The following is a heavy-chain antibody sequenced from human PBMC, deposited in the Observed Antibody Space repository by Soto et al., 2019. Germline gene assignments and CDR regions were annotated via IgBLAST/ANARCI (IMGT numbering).Heavy chain of an antibody. CDR1: GYTFTGYY. Sequence: ASXKVSCKASGYTFTGYYMHWVRQAPGQGLEWMGWINPNSGGTNYAQKFQGWVTMTRDTSISTAYMELSRLRSDDTAVYYCVRADHYYDSSGYYYGRFDYWGPGTLVTVSS. J-gene: IGHJ4*02. D-gene: IGHD3-22*01. V-gene: IGHV1-2*04. CDR3: VRADHYYDSSGYYYGRFDY. CDR2: INPNSGGT.